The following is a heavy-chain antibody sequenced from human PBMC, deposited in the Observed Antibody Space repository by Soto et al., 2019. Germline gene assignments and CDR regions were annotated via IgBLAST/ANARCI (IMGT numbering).Heavy chain of an antibody. J-gene: IGHJ6*03. CDR1: GYTFTSYA. CDR2: INAGNGNT. D-gene: IGHD3-3*01. CDR3: ARECYERITICGVVKGYYYYMDV. V-gene: IGHV1-3*01. Sequence: GASVKVSCKASGYTFTSYAMHWVPQAPGQRLQWMGWINAGNGNTKYSQKFQGRVTITRDTSASTAYMELSSLRSEDTAVYYCARECYERITICGVVKGYYYYMDVWGKETTVTVSS.